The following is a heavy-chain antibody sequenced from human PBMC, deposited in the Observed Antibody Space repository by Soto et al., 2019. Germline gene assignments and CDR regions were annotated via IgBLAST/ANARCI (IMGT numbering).Heavy chain of an antibody. CDR3: TIFEV. CDR1: GFTFTTYV. D-gene: IGHD3-3*01. J-gene: IGHJ4*02. Sequence: PGGSLRLSCAASGFTFTTYVMSWVRQAPGKGLEWVSAISGSGDNTYYADSVKGRFTISRDNSKNTLYLQMNSLRAEDTAVYYCTIFEVWGQGTLVTVSS. V-gene: IGHV3-23*01. CDR2: ISGSGDNT.